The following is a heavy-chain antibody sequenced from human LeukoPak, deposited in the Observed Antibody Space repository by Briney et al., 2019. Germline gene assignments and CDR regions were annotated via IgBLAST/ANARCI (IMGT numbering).Heavy chain of an antibody. CDR3: AREQEYSYGTGYYYGMDV. D-gene: IGHD5-18*01. CDR1: GGSVSSGSYY. V-gene: IGHV4-61*01. CDR2: IYYSGST. Sequence: SETLSLTCTVSGGSVSSGSYYWSWIRQPPGKGLEWIGYIYYSGSTNYNPSLKSRVTISVDTSKNQFSLKLSSVTAGDTAVYYCAREQEYSYGTGYYYGMDVWGQGTTVTVSS. J-gene: IGHJ6*02.